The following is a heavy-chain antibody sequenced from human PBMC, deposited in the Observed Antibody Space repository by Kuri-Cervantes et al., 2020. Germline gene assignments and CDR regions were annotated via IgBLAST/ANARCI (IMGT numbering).Heavy chain of an antibody. CDR2: ISPNSGGT. J-gene: IGHJ4*02. D-gene: IGHD3-3*01. Sequence: ASVKVSCKTSGYTFTGYYMHWVRQAPGQGLEWMGWISPNSGGTNYAQKFQGRVTMTRDTSISTAYMELSRLRSDDTAVYYCARVLTYYDFWSGYPYYFDYWGQGTLVTVSS. V-gene: IGHV1-2*02. CDR3: ARVLTYYDFWSGYPYYFDY. CDR1: GYTFTGYY.